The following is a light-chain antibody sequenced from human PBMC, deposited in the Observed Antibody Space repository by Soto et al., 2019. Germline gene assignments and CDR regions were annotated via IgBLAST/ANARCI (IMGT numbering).Light chain of an antibody. CDR2: ANN. CDR1: SSNIGAGYD. CDR3: QSYDFGLSAHNYV. V-gene: IGLV1-40*01. Sequence: QSVLTQPPSVSGAPGQRVTISCTGSSSNIGAGYDVHWYQQFSGTAPRLLIYANNNRPSGVPDRFSGSKSGTSASLAITGLQADDEAEYYCQSYDFGLSAHNYVFGTGTKVTVL. J-gene: IGLJ1*01.